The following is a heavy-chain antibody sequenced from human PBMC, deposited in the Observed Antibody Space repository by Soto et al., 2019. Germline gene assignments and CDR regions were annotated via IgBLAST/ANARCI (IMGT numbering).Heavy chain of an antibody. CDR3: ATERWLLDNGRYFYYGMDV. CDR2: IKGDGSST. CDR1: GFTFSSYW. Sequence: EVQLVESGGGLVQPGGSLRLSCAASGFTFSSYWMLWVRQAPGKGLVWVSGIKGDGSSTNYADSVKGRFTISRDNGKNSLYLQMNSLRAEDTAVYYCATERWLLDNGRYFYYGMDVWGRGTMVTVSS. D-gene: IGHD1-26*01. J-gene: IGHJ6*02. V-gene: IGHV3-74*01.